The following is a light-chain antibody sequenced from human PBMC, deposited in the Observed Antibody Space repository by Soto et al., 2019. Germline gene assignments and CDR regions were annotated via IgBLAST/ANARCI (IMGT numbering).Light chain of an antibody. CDR3: HQWSSSPRT. Sequence: EIVLTQSPGTLSLSPGERATLSCRASESLTNSHLAWYQQKPGQAPKVLIYGGSNRATGIPDRFSGSGSGTDFTLTISRLEPEDFALYYCHQWSSSPRTFAQGTKLEIK. CDR1: ESLTNSH. V-gene: IGKV3-20*01. CDR2: GGS. J-gene: IGKJ2*01.